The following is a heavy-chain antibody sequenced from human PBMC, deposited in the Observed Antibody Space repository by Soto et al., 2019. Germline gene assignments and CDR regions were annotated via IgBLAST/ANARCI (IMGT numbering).Heavy chain of an antibody. CDR1: GFTFSSYA. CDR2: ISGSGGST. CDR3: AKGLGVGDIVVVVAATPFDS. V-gene: IGHV3-23*01. J-gene: IGHJ4*02. Sequence: EVQLLESGGGLVQPGGSLRLSCAASGFTFSSYAMSWVRQAPGKGLEWVSAISGSGGSTYYADSVKGRFTISRDNSKNTLYLQMTSLRAEDTAVYYCAKGLGVGDIVVVVAATPFDSWGQGTLVTVSS. D-gene: IGHD2-15*01.